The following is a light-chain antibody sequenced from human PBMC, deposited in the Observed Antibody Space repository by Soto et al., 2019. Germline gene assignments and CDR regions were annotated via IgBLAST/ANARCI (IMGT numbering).Light chain of an antibody. J-gene: IGLJ2*01. CDR1: SSDVGGYNY. Sequence: QSVLTQPASVSGSPGQSITISCTGTSSDVGGYNYVSWYQQHPGKAPKLMIYDVSNRPSGVSNRFSGSKSGNTASLTISGLQAEDEGDYYCSSYKRSSSLVVFGGGTKLTVL. CDR3: SSYKRSSSLVV. CDR2: DVS. V-gene: IGLV2-14*01.